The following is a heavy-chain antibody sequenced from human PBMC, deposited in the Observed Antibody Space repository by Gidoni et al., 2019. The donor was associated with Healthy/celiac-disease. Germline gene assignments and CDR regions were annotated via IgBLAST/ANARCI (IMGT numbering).Heavy chain of an antibody. J-gene: IGHJ4*02. CDR1: GFTVSSNY. CDR2: IYSGGST. CDR3: ARNYDSSGYDY. Sequence: EVQLVESGGGLVQPGGSLRLSCAASGFTVSSNYMSWVRQAPGKGLEWVSVIYSGGSTYYADSLKGRFTISRDNSKNTLYLQMNSLRAEDTAVYYCARNYDSSGYDYWGQGTLVTVSS. D-gene: IGHD3-22*01. V-gene: IGHV3-66*02.